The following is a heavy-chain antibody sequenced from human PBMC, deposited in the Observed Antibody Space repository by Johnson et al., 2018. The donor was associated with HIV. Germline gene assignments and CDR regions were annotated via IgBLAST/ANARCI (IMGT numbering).Heavy chain of an antibody. CDR1: GFTFSSYA. CDR3: ALTDYGDYPQRVPDAFDI. CDR2: ISYDGSDK. Sequence: QVQLVESGGGVVQPGRSLRLSCAASGFTFSSYAMHWVRQAPAKGLEWVAVISYDGSDKDYADSVKGRFTISRDSSKNTLYLQMNSLRAEDTAVYYCALTDYGDYPQRVPDAFDIWGQGTMVTVSS. V-gene: IGHV3-30*04. D-gene: IGHD4-17*01. J-gene: IGHJ3*02.